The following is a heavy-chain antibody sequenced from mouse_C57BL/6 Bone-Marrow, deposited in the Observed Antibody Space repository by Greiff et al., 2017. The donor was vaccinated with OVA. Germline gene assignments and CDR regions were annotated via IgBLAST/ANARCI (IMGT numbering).Heavy chain of an antibody. Sequence: QVQLKESGPGLVAPSQSLSITCTVSGFSLTSYGVHWVRQPPGKGLEWLVVIWSDGSTTYNSALKSRLSISKDNSKSQVFLKMNSLQTDDTAMYYCARHYYGSSYRYAMDYWGQGTSVTVSS. D-gene: IGHD1-1*01. CDR1: GFSLTSYG. V-gene: IGHV2-6-1*01. CDR2: IWSDGST. J-gene: IGHJ4*01. CDR3: ARHYYGSSYRYAMDY.